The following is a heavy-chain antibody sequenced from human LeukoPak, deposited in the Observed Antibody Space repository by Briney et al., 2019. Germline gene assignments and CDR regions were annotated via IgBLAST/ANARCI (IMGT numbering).Heavy chain of an antibody. D-gene: IGHD7-27*01. Sequence: GGSLRLSCVVSGISLSNYGMTWVRQAPGKGLEWVSYISERGGGTTYADSVKGRFTIPRDNAKNSLYLQMNSLRAEDTAVYYCARGTSQAGDYDYWGQGTLVTVSS. CDR3: ARGTSQAGDYDY. J-gene: IGHJ4*02. CDR1: GISLSNYG. CDR2: ISERGGGT. V-gene: IGHV3-23*01.